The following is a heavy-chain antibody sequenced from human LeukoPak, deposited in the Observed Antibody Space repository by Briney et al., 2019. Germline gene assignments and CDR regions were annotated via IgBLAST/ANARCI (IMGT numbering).Heavy chain of an antibody. CDR3: ANYGPY. CDR1: GFTFXXYW. D-gene: IGHD4-11*01. V-gene: IGHV3-7*01. Sequence: GFTFXXYWMSWXRXAPGKGLEWVANIKQDGSEKYYVDSVKGRFTISRDNAKNSLYLQMNSLRAEDTAVCYCANYGPYWGQGTLVTVSS. CDR2: IKQDGSEK. J-gene: IGHJ4*02.